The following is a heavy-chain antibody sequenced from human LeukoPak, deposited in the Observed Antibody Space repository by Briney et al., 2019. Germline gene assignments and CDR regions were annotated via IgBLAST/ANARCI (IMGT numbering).Heavy chain of an antibody. J-gene: IGHJ4*02. CDR1: GGSISSHY. Sequence: SETLSLTCTVSGGSISSHYWSWIRQPPGKGLEWIGYIYYSGSTNYNPSLKSRVTISVDTSKNQFSLKLSSATAADTAVYYCARLPENWGQGTLVTVSS. CDR3: ARLPEN. V-gene: IGHV4-59*11. D-gene: IGHD1-14*01. CDR2: IYYSGST.